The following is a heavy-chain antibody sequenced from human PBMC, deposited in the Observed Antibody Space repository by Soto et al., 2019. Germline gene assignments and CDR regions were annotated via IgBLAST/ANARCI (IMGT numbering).Heavy chain of an antibody. CDR1: SFSFSKPS. Sequence: VSRKSSSFSFSKPSKKWMTQARGQRLEWIGWVVVGNDNTRYAQNFQDRVTITRDMSTSTSYMELSSLTSGDTAVYFCAAEIDDYADFNYWGQGTPVTVSS. V-gene: IGHV1-58*02. D-gene: IGHD4-17*01. CDR2: VVVGNDNT. J-gene: IGHJ4*02. CDR3: AAEIDDYADFNY.